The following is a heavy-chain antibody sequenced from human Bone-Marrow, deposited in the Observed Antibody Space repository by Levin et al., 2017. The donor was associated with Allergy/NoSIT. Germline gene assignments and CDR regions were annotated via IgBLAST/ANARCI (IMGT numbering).Heavy chain of an antibody. V-gene: IGHV4-61*01. J-gene: IGHJ6*03. CDR1: GGSVSSANYY. Sequence: RSSETLSLTCTVSGGSVSSANYYWSWIRQPPGKGLEWIGYIFYSGSTNYNPSLKSRVTISIDTSKNQFSLKLSPVTAADTAVYYCARDNWGYCSGGTCSYYYYMDVWGKGTTVTVSS. D-gene: IGHD2-15*01. CDR2: IFYSGST. CDR3: ARDNWGYCSGGTCSYYYYMDV.